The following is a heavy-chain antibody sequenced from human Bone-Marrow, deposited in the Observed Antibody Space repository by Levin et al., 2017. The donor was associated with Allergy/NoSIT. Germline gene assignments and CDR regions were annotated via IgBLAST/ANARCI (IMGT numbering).Heavy chain of an antibody. CDR3: ARAIASGGNTYYYYYMDV. Sequence: LAASVKVSCKASGYIFTDYYIHWVRQAPGQGLEWMGWINPNSGGTKYAQKFQGRVTMTRDTSISTAYVDLSRLRFDDTAVYYCARAIASGGNTYYYYYMDVWGKGTTVTVSS. V-gene: IGHV1-2*03. J-gene: IGHJ6*03. CDR1: GYIFTDYY. CDR2: INPNSGGT. D-gene: IGHD3-16*01.